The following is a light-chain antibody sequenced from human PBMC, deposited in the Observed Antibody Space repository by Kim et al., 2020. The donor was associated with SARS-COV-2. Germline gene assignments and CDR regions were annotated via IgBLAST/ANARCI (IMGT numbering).Light chain of an antibody. V-gene: IGKV3D-15*01. CDR3: QQYANWLLT. J-gene: IGKJ4*01. CDR2: GAS. Sequence: VSPGERATRSCRASQCVSGNVAWYQQKPGQSPRLLIYGASIRATGIPARFSGSASGTEFTLTITSLQSEDVAVYFCQQYANWLLTFGGGTKVDIK. CDR1: QCVSGN.